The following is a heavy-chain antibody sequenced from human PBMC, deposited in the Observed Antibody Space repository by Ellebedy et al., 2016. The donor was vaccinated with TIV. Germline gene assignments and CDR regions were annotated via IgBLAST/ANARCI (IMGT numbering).Heavy chain of an antibody. CDR3: ARDRRYHHGSESPSIDH. Sequence: GESLKISCAASGFTFGHYGMHWVRQAPGKGLEWVAVISYDGGDMFYADSVKGRFTISRDNSKNTLSLQMNSLRGADTAVYYCARDRRYHHGSESPSIDHWGQGTLVTVSS. J-gene: IGHJ4*02. V-gene: IGHV3-30*03. D-gene: IGHD3-10*01. CDR2: ISYDGGDM. CDR1: GFTFGHYG.